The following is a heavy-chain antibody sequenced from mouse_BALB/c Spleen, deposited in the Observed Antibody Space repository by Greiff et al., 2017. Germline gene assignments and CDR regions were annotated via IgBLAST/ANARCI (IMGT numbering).Heavy chain of an antibody. CDR1: GFTFSSFG. CDR2: ISSGSSTI. J-gene: IGHJ1*01. CDR3: ARGVGDWYFDV. Sequence: EVKLVESGGGLVQPGGSRKLSCAASGFTFSSFGMHWVRQAPEKGLEWVAYISSGSSTIYYADTVKGRFTISRDNPKNTQFLQMTSLRSEDTAMYYCARGVGDWYFDVWGAGTTVTVSS. V-gene: IGHV5-17*02. D-gene: IGHD1-1*02.